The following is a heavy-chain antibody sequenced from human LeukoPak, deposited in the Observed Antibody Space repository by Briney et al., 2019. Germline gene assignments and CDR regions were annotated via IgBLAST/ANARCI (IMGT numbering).Heavy chain of an antibody. V-gene: IGHV4-59*01. CDR1: GGSIRSYY. CDR3: AREHYDFWSGYYRGWFDP. D-gene: IGHD3-3*01. J-gene: IGHJ5*02. Sequence: SETLSLTCTVSGGSIRSYYWSWIRQSPGKGLEWIANIYHSGSAKYNPSLKSRVTISVETSKNQFSLKLNSVTAADTAVYYCAREHYDFWSGYYRGWFDPWGQGTLVTVSS. CDR2: IYHSGSA.